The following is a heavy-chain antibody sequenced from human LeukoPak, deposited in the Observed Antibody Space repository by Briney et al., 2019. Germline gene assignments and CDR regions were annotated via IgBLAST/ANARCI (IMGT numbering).Heavy chain of an antibody. Sequence: SVKVSCKASGGTFSSYAISWVRQAPGQGLEWMGRIIPILGIANYAQKFQGRVTITADKSTSTAYMELSSLRSEDTAVYSCARGYDSSGYLDYWGQGTLVTVSS. CDR2: IIPILGIA. D-gene: IGHD3-22*01. CDR1: GGTFSSYA. J-gene: IGHJ4*02. V-gene: IGHV1-69*04. CDR3: ARGYDSSGYLDY.